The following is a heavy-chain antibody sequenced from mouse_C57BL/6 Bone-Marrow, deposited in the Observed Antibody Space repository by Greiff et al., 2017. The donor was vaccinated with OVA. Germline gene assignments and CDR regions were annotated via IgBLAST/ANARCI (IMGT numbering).Heavy chain of an antibody. Sequence: QVQLQQPGAELVRPGSSVKLSCKASGYTFTSYWMDWVKQRPGQGLEWIGNIYPSDSETHYNQKFKDKATLTVDKSSSTAYMQLSSLTSEDSAVYYCASKQRRSGAMDYWGQGTSVTVSS. CDR2: IYPSDSET. CDR3: ASKQRRSGAMDY. CDR1: GYTFTSYW. D-gene: IGHD3-2*02. J-gene: IGHJ4*01. V-gene: IGHV1-61*01.